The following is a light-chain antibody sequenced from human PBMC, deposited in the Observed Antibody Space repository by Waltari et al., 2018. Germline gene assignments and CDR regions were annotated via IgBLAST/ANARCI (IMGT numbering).Light chain of an antibody. V-gene: IGKV3-11*01. CDR3: QQHNNWPRRT. CDR1: QNIATY. CDR2: DSS. J-gene: IGKJ5*01. Sequence: EIVLTQSPGTLSLSPGETATLSCRASQNIATYLAWFQQRPGQAPRLLIYDSSNRAPGIPARFSGSGSGTDFTLTFTSLEAEDFGIYYCQQHNNWPRRTFGQGARLDIK.